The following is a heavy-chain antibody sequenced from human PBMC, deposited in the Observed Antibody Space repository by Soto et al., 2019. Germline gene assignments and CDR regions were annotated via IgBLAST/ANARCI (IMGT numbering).Heavy chain of an antibody. D-gene: IGHD3-16*01. CDR2: INHVGGT. J-gene: IGHJ5*02. CDR3: VRIRYQLPSSVLWLDP. Sequence: SVPLSLTCAVYGGFLSESYWTLIRQPPGKGLEWIGEINHVGGTNYNPSLKSRVTMSVDTSQNQFSLRLISVTAADTAMYFCVRIRYQLPSSVLWLDPWGQGTPVTAPQ. CDR1: GGFLSESY. V-gene: IGHV4-34*01.